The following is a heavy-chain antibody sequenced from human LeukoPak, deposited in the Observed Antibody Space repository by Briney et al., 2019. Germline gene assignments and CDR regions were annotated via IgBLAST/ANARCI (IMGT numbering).Heavy chain of an antibody. CDR1: GVSITTNY. V-gene: IGHV4-59*01. Sequence: SETLSLTCSVSGVSITTNYWSWIRQPPGKGLEWLGYTHHSGATSYNPSLKSRGTMSLDTSNNQFSLKVTSVTAADTAVDYCARSSAHSYGDFHYWGQGNLVTVSS. CDR3: ARSSAHSYGDFHY. CDR2: THHSGAT. J-gene: IGHJ4*02. D-gene: IGHD5-18*01.